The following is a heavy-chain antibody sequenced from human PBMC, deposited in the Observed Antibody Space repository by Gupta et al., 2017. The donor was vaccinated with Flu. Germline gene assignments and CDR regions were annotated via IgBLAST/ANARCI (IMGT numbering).Heavy chain of an antibody. Sequence: AFNLVRQDTGQGLEWMGGISPMFNQSTDAQKFQGRVTISADTKSTTTTYMEVTSLTLGDTAFYYCARDDFWTNYNGGWCDLWGKGTRVTVSS. J-gene: IGHJ5*02. CDR1: A. D-gene: IGHD3-3*01. CDR2: ISPMFNQS. CDR3: ARDDFWTNYNGGWCDL. V-gene: IGHV1-69*06.